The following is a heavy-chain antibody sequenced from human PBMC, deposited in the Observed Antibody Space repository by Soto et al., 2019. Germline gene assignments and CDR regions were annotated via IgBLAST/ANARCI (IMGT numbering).Heavy chain of an antibody. J-gene: IGHJ4*02. V-gene: IGHV3-7*04. CDR3: VRSAGYGGKHYFDY. CDR1: GFTFGTCW. D-gene: IGHD2-15*01. Sequence: EVQLVESGGSLVQPGGSLRLSCASSGFTFGTCWMSWVRQAPGGGLEWVANIKQDESEKYYVDSVKGRFTISRDNAKDSLYLPMNSLIAADTAVSYCVRSAGYGGKHYFDYWCQGTLVTFSS. CDR2: IKQDESEK.